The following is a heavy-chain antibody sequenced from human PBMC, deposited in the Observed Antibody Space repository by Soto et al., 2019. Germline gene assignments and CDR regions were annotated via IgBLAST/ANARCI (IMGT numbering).Heavy chain of an antibody. J-gene: IGHJ4*02. D-gene: IGHD6-13*01. CDR3: ARRAAAGRSFDY. CDR1: GFTFSDYY. Sequence: PGGSLRLSCAACGFTFSDYYMTWIRQAPGKGLEWVSYISSSGNSIYYADSVRGRFTVSRDNAKNSLFLQMNSLRAEDTAVYYCARRAAAGRSFDYWGLGTLVTVSS. V-gene: IGHV3-11*01. CDR2: ISSSGNSI.